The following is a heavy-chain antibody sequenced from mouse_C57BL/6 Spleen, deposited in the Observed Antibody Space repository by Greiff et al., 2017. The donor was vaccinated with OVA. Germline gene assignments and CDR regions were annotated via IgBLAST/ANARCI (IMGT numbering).Heavy chain of an antibody. V-gene: IGHV7-3*01. CDR1: GFTFTDYY. CDR2: IRNKANGYTT. J-gene: IGHJ4*01. Sequence: EVKLVESGGGLVQPGGSLSLSCAASGFTFTDYYMSWVRQPPGKALEWLGFIRNKANGYTTESSASVKGRFTISRDNSQSILYLQLNALRAEDSATYYCARFYAMDYWGQGTSVTVSS. CDR3: ARFYAMDY.